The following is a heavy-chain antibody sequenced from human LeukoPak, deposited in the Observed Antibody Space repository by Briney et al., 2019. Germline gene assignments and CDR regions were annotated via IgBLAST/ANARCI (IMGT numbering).Heavy chain of an antibody. V-gene: IGHV3-74*01. CDR3: ANGLMGATPYYFDY. CDR2: INTDGSST. CDR1: GFTFSSYW. Sequence: GGSLRLSCAASGFTFSSYWMHWVRQAPGKGLVWVSRINTDGSSTTYADSVKGRFTISRDNAKNTLYLQMNSLRADDTAVYYCANGLMGATPYYFDYWGQGTLVTVSS. D-gene: IGHD1-26*01. J-gene: IGHJ4*02.